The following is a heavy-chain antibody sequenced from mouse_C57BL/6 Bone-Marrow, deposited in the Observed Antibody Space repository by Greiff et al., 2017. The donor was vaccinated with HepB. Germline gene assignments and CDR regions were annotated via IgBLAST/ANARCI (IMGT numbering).Heavy chain of an antibody. CDR3: ARWGDFWFAY. D-gene: IGHD2-13*01. CDR2: INPYNGGT. J-gene: IGHJ3*01. V-gene: IGHV1-19*01. Sequence: EVQLQQSGPVLVKPGASVKMSCKASGYTFTDYYMNWVKQSHGKSLEWIGVINPYNGGTSYNQKFKGKATLTVDKSSSTAYMELNSLTSEDSAVYYCARWGDFWFAYWGQGTLVTDSA. CDR1: GYTFTDYY.